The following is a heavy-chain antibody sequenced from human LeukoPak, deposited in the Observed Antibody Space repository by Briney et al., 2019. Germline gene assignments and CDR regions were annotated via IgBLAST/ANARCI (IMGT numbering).Heavy chain of an antibody. V-gene: IGHV1-69*05. CDR2: IIPIFGTA. Sequence: VKVSCKASGGTFSSYAISWVRQAPGQGLEWMGRIIPIFGTANYAQKFQGRVTITTDESTSTAYMELSSLRSEDTTVYYCASDGRYCSGGSCYSYWGQGTLVTVSS. CDR1: GGTFSSYA. CDR3: ASDGRYCSGGSCYSY. D-gene: IGHD2-15*01. J-gene: IGHJ4*02.